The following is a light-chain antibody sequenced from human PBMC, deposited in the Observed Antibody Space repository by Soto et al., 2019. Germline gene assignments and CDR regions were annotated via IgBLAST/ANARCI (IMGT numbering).Light chain of an antibody. Sequence: DIVMTQSPDSLAVSLGVRATINCKSSQSVLYSSSNKNYLAWYQQKPGQPPKLLIYLASTRESGVPDRFSGSGSGTDFTLTISSLQAEDVAIYYCQQYYSTPHTFGPGTKVDIK. CDR2: LAS. J-gene: IGKJ3*01. CDR1: QSVLYSSSNKNY. CDR3: QQYYSTPHT. V-gene: IGKV4-1*01.